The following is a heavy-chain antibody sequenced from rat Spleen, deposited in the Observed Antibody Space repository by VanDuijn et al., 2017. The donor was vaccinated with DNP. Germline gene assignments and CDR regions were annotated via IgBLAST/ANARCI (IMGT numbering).Heavy chain of an antibody. Sequence: SISSGGDTFYSPSLQSRLTISRDTSKSQVFLKVNSLHTDDTAIYFCARSLATVAPTGAMDAWGQGVMVTVSS. D-gene: IGHD1-3*01. CDR3: ARSLATVAPTGAMDA. CDR2: ISSGGDT. V-gene: IGHV2-6*01. J-gene: IGHJ2*01.